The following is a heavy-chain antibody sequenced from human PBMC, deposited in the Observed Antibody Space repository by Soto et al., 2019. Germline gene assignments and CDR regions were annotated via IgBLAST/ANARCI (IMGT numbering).Heavy chain of an antibody. CDR1: GGSITSSSFC. D-gene: IGHD2-8*01. CDR2: IYYSGST. J-gene: IGHJ6*02. V-gene: IGHV4-39*01. Sequence: SETLSLTCTVSGGSITSSSFCWGWIRQPPGKGLEWIGTIYYSGSTYYNPSLQSRVTISVDTSKNQFSLKLSSVTAADTAVYYCATLDANSADYYYGMDVWGRGTTVTVS. CDR3: ATLDANSADYYYGMDV.